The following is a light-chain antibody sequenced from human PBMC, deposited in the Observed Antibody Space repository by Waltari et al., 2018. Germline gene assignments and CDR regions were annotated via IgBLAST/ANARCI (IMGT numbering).Light chain of an antibody. CDR2: AAS. J-gene: IGKJ3*01. CDR3: QQANSFPFT. CDR1: QDISDW. V-gene: IGKV1-12*02. Sequence: DIQLTQSPSSVSASVGDRVSITCRASQDISDWLAWYQQKPGKAPKVLIYAASSLQSGVPSRFSASGSGTDFILTISSLQPEDFATYYCQQANSFPFTFGPGTKVDIK.